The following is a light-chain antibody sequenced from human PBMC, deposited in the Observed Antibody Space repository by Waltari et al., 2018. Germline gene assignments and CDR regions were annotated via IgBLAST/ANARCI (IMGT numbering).Light chain of an antibody. V-gene: IGLV3-19*01. Sequence: SSELTQDPAVSVALGQSVRITCQGASLRSYYAHWYQQKPGQAPVLVIYGKNNRPSGIPDRFSGSSSGNTASLTITGAQAEDEADYYCNSRDSSGNHQVFGGGTKLTVL. CDR1: SLRSYY. J-gene: IGLJ3*02. CDR2: GKN. CDR3: NSRDSSGNHQV.